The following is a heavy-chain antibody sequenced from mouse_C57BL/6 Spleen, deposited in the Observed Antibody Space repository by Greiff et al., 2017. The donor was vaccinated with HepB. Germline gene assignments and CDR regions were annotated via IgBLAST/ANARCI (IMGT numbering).Heavy chain of an antibody. CDR2: IDPSDSYT. D-gene: IGHD6-5*01. J-gene: IGHJ1*03. CDR3: ARTLSYFDV. V-gene: IGHV1-50*01. CDR1: GYTFTSYW. Sequence: QVQLQQPGAELVKPGASVKLSCKASGYTFTSYWMQWVKQRPGQGLEWIGEIDPSDSYTNYNQKFKGKATLTVDTSSSTAYMQLSSLTSEDSAVYYCARTLSYFDVWGTGTTVTASS.